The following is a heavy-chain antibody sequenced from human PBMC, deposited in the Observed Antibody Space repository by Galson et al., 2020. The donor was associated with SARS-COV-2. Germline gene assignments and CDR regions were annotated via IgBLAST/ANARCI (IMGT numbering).Heavy chain of an antibody. CDR3: ARDLYSSGWGPGVYYYYYGMDV. J-gene: IGHJ6*02. Sequence: ASVKVSCKASGYTFTGYYMHWVRQAPGQGLEWMGWINPNSGGTNYAQKFQGRVTMTRDTSISTAYMELSRLRSDDTAVYYCARDLYSSGWGPGVYYYYYGMDVWGQGTTVTVSS. D-gene: IGHD6-19*01. CDR1: GYTFTGYY. CDR2: INPNSGGT. V-gene: IGHV1-2*02.